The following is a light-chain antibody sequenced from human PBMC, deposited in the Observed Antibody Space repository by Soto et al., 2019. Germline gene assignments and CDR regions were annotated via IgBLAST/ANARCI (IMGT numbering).Light chain of an antibody. CDR3: QQRINWRIT. J-gene: IGKJ4*01. Sequence: EIVLTQSPATLSLSPGERATLSCRASQSISSHLAWYQQKPGQAPRLLIYGASNRATGIPARFSGSWSGTAFTLTSTTPDLKVFGVFHCQQRINWRITFAGGTKVEIK. CDR2: GAS. CDR1: QSISSH. V-gene: IGKV3-11*01.